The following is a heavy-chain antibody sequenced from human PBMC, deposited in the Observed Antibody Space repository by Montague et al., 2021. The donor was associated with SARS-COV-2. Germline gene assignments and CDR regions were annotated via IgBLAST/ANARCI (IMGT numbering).Heavy chain of an antibody. CDR1: GFTFDDYA. CDR2: ISWNSGDI. D-gene: IGHD3-10*01. V-gene: IGHV3-9*01. CDR3: AKDRFGGIDYYGMDV. J-gene: IGHJ6*02. Sequence: SLRLSCAASGFTFDDYAMHWVRQAPGKGLEWVSGISWNSGDIYYADSVKGRFTISRDNAKNSLYLQMNSLRAEDTALNYCAKDRFGGIDYYGMDVWGQGTTVTVSS.